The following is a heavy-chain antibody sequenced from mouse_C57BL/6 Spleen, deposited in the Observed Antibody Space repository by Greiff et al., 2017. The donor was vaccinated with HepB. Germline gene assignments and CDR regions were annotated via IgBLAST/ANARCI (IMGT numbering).Heavy chain of an antibody. CDR3: ARYYYGSSPWFAY. V-gene: IGHV7-3*01. Sequence: DVHLVESGGGLVQPGGSLSLSCAASGFTFTDYYMSWVRQPPGKALEWLGFIRNKANGYTTEYSASVKGRFTISRDNSQSILYLQMNALRAEDSATYYCARYYYGSSPWFAYWGQGTLVTVSA. D-gene: IGHD1-1*01. CDR1: GFTFTDYY. CDR2: IRNKANGYTT. J-gene: IGHJ3*01.